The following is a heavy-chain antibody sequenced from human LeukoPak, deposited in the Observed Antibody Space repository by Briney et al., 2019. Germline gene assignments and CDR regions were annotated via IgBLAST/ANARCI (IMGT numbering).Heavy chain of an antibody. CDR2: ISYDGSNK. D-gene: IGHD3-3*01. J-gene: IGHJ3*02. Sequence: SGGSLRLSCAASGFTFSSYAMHWVRQAPGKGLEWVAVISYDGSNKYYADSVKGRFTISRDNAKNSLYLQMNSLRAEDTAVYYCARDLAPGYDFWSGYSSYIWGQGTMVTVSP. CDR3: ARDLAPGYDFWSGYSSYI. V-gene: IGHV3-30-3*01. CDR1: GFTFSSYA.